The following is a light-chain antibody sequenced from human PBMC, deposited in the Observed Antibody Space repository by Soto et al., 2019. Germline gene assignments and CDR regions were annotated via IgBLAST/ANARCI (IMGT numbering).Light chain of an antibody. CDR3: QHSYDTSWM. Sequence: DIQMTQSPSSLSASVGDRVTITCRASQSIITNLNWYQQKPGKAPKLLIYASSSLQTGVPSRCTGSRSGTDFTLTISSLQPEDFATYYCQHSYDTSWMFGQGTKVEIK. V-gene: IGKV1-39*01. J-gene: IGKJ1*01. CDR1: QSIITN. CDR2: ASS.